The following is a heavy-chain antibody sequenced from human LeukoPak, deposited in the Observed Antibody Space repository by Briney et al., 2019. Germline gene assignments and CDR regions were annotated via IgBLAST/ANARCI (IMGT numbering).Heavy chain of an antibody. CDR2: ISYSGST. Sequence: SETLSLTCTVSGGSISSSSDYGGWIRHPPGKGLEWIGSISYSGSTYYKPSLKSRVTISVVTSKNQFSLKLTSVTAADTAVYYCATHHGDRKFDCWGQGTLVTVSS. D-gene: IGHD4-17*01. CDR1: GGSISSSSDY. V-gene: IGHV4-39*01. J-gene: IGHJ4*02. CDR3: ATHHGDRKFDC.